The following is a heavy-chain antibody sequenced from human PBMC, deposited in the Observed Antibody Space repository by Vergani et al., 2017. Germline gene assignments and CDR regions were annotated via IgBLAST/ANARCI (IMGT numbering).Heavy chain of an antibody. J-gene: IGHJ4*02. V-gene: IGHV3-73*02. CDR1: GFTFSGSA. Sequence: EVQLVESGGGLVQPGGSLKLSCAASGFTFSGSAMHWVRQASGKGLEWVGRIRSKANSYATAYAASVKGRFTISRDDSKNTAYLQMNSLKTEDTAVYYCTSRVAAAVDDWGQGTLVTVSS. CDR3: TSRVAAAVDD. CDR2: IRSKANSYAT. D-gene: IGHD6-13*01.